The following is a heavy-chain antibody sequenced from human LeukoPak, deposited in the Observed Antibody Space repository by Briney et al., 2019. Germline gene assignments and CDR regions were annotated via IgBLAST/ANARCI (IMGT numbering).Heavy chain of an antibody. Sequence: GGSLRLSCAASGFTFSSYEMNWVRQAPGKGLEWVSYISSSGSTIYYADSVKGRFTISRDNAKNSLYLQVNSLRAEDTATYYCAKGTDYYGSGGHFDFWGQGALVTVSS. CDR3: AKGTDYYGSGGHFDF. V-gene: IGHV3-48*03. CDR2: ISSSGSTI. J-gene: IGHJ4*02. D-gene: IGHD3-10*01. CDR1: GFTFSSYE.